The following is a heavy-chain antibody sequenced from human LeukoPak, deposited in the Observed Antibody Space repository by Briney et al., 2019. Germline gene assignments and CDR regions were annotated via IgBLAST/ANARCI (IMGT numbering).Heavy chain of an antibody. V-gene: IGHV3-21*01. CDR2: ISSGRTYT. J-gene: IGHJ4*02. CDR1: GFTFSSFN. Sequence: AGSLRLSCAASGFTFSSFNMNWVRQAPGKGLEWVSSISSGRTYTYYADSVKGRFTISRENTKNSLFLQMNSLRAEDTAIYYCARGDRSAVFDYWGQGSLVTVSS. D-gene: IGHD6-13*01. CDR3: ARGDRSAVFDY.